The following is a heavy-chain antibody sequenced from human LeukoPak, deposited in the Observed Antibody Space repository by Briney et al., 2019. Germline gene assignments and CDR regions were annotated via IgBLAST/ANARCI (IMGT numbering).Heavy chain of an antibody. CDR3: ARHYEYATPYYYYGMDV. J-gene: IGHJ6*02. Sequence: SETLSFTCTVSGGSISSYYWSWIRQPPGKGLEWIGYIYYSGSTNYNPSLKSRVTISVDTSKNQFSLKLSSVTAADTAVYYCARHYEYATPYYYYGMDVWGQGTTVTVSS. D-gene: IGHD2-15*01. V-gene: IGHV4-59*08. CDR1: GGSISSYY. CDR2: IYYSGST.